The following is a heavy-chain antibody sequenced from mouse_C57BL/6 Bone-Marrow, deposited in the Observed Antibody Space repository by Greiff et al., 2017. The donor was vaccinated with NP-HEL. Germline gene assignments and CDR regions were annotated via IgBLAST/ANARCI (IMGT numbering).Heavy chain of an antibody. CDR2: ISDGGSYT. CDR3: ARVTTVVEDAMDY. CDR1: GFTFSSYA. Sequence: EVQLQESGGGLVKPGGSLKLSCAASGFTFSSYAMSWVRQTPEKRLEWVATISDGGSYTYYPDNVKGRFTISRDNAKNNLYLQMSHLKSEDTAMYYCARVTTVVEDAMDYWGQGTSVTVSS. V-gene: IGHV5-4*01. D-gene: IGHD1-1*01. J-gene: IGHJ4*01.